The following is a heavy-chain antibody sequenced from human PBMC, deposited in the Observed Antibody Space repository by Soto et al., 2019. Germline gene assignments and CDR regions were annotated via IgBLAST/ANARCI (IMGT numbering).Heavy chain of an antibody. CDR3: AREGYGGNSPHFNYYCYGMDV. J-gene: IGHJ6*02. CDR2: IIPILGIA. D-gene: IGHD4-17*01. Sequence: QVQLVQSGAEVKTPGSSVKVSCKASGGTFSSYTISWVRQAPGQGLEWMGRIIPILGIANYAQKVQGRVTITADKSTSTAYMGLSSLRPEHTTVYYCAREGYGGNSPHFNYYCYGMDVWGQGTTVTVSS. CDR1: GGTFSSYT. V-gene: IGHV1-69*08.